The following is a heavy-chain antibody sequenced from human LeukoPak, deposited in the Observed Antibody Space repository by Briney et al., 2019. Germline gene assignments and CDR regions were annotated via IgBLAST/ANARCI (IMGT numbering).Heavy chain of an antibody. Sequence: ASVKVSCTASGYTFTVYYMHWVRQAPGQGLEWVGWLNPNTGGTNYAQKFQGRVTMTRDTSISTAYVELSSLTSDDTAVYYCARVGGYCTTASCSYGMDVWGQGTTVTVSS. V-gene: IGHV1-2*02. CDR2: LNPNTGGT. CDR3: ARVGGYCTTASCSYGMDV. D-gene: IGHD2-2*01. J-gene: IGHJ6*02. CDR1: GYTFTVYY.